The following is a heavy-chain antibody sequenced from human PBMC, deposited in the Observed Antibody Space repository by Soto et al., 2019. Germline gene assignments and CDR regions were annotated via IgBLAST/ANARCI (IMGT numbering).Heavy chain of an antibody. J-gene: IGHJ6*02. D-gene: IGHD2-15*01. V-gene: IGHV2-26*01. CDR3: ARTKLGYCSGGSCYYYYYGMDV. CDR2: IFSNDEK. CDR1: GFSLSNARMG. Sequence: QVTLKESGPVLVKPTETLTLTCTVSGFSLSNARMGVSWIRQPPGKALEWLAHIFSNDEKSYSTSLKSRLTISTDTSKSQVVLTMTNMDPVDTATYYCARTKLGYCSGGSCYYYYYGMDVWGQGTTVTVSS.